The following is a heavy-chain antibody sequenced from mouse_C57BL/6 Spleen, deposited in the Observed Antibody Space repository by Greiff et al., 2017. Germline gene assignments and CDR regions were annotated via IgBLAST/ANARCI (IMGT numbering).Heavy chain of an antibody. V-gene: IGHV3-6*01. Sequence: DVHLVESGPGLVKPSQSLSLTCSVTGYSITSGYYWNWIRQFPGNKLEWMGYISYDGSNNYNPSLKNRISITRDTSKNQFFLKLNSVTTEDTATYYCASLEYDYDGTWFAYWGQGTLVTVSA. J-gene: IGHJ3*01. CDR2: ISYDGSN. CDR1: GYSITSGYY. CDR3: ASLEYDYDGTWFAY. D-gene: IGHD2-4*01.